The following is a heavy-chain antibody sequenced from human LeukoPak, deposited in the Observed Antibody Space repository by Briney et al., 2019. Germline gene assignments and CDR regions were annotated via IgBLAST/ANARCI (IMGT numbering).Heavy chain of an antibody. Sequence: GGSLRLSCAASGFTFSSYGMHWVRQAPGKGLEWGAFIRYDGSNKYYADSVKGRFTISRDNSKNTLYLQMNSLRAEDTAVYYCARDYYDSSGYYYFDYWGQGTLVTVSS. J-gene: IGHJ4*02. CDR1: GFTFSSYG. CDR2: IRYDGSNK. CDR3: ARDYYDSSGYYYFDY. D-gene: IGHD3-22*01. V-gene: IGHV3-30*02.